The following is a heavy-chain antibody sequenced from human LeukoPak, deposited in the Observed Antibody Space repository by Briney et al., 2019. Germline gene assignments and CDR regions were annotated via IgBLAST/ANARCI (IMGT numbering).Heavy chain of an antibody. D-gene: IGHD5-12*01. CDR3: ASASRDIGAFYGMDV. J-gene: IGHJ6*02. V-gene: IGHV1-69*13. CDR1: GGTFSSYA. CDR2: IIPIFGTA. Sequence: SAKVSCKASGGTFSSYAISWVRQAPGQGLEWMGGIIPIFGTANYAQKFQGRVTITADESTSTAYMELSSLRSEDTAVYYCASASRDIGAFYGMDVWGQGTTVTVSS.